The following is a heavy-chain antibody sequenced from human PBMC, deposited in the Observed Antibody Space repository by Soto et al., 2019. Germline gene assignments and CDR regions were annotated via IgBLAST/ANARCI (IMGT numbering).Heavy chain of an antibody. V-gene: IGHV3-23*01. CDR2: ISGTGGNT. Sequence: GGSLRLSCAASGFTFSSYAMTWVRQAPGKGLEWVSTISGTGGNTYYADSVKGRFTISRDNSKNTVYLQMNSLRAEDTAVYYCVKAVYLLDFDYWGQGTLVTAPQ. D-gene: IGHD1-20*01. CDR1: GFTFSSYA. CDR3: VKAVYLLDFDY. J-gene: IGHJ4*02.